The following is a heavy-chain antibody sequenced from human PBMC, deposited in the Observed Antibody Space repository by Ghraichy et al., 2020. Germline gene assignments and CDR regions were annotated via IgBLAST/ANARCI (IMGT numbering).Heavy chain of an antibody. J-gene: IGHJ4*02. Sequence: SLNISCTVSGGSISSGGYYWSWIRQHPGKGLEWIGYIYYSGSTYYNPSLKSRVTISVDTSKNQFSLKLSSVTAADTAVYYCARDRLGFDYWGQGTLVTVSS. CDR2: IYYSGST. V-gene: IGHV4-31*03. CDR1: GGSISSGGYY. CDR3: ARDRLGFDY.